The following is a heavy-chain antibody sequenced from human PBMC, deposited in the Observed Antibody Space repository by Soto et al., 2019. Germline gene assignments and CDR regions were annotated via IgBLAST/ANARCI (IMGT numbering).Heavy chain of an antibody. CDR2: ISADGRET. J-gene: IGHJ4*02. V-gene: IGHV3-7*01. Sequence: GSLRLACAASGFTFSDFWMNWVRQAPGKGLEWVAYISADGRETNHVDSVKGRFTISRDNAKNSVYLQMNSLRAEDTAVYYCARWPRLLDSWGQGTMVTVSS. CDR3: ARWPRLLDS. CDR1: GFTFSDFW. D-gene: IGHD6-6*01.